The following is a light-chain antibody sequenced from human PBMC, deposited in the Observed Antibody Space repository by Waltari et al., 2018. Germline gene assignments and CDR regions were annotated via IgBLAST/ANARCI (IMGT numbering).Light chain of an antibody. CDR2: GTS. J-gene: IGKJ1*01. Sequence: DIQMTQSPSSLSASVGARVTITCGASQGISNYLAWYQQKPGKVPTLLIYGTSTLQSGVPSRFSGSGSGTDFTLTISSLQLEDVATYYCQKYNSAPWTFGQGTKVEVK. V-gene: IGKV1-27*01. CDR3: QKYNSAPWT. CDR1: QGISNY.